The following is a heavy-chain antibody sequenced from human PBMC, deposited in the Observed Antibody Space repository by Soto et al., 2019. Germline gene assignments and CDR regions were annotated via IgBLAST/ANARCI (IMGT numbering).Heavy chain of an antibody. CDR3: AREEGFRITMDRGRWFDP. V-gene: IGHV1-2*02. J-gene: IGHJ5*02. CDR1: GYTFTGYY. Sequence: QIQLVQSGAEVKKPGASVKVSCRASGYTFTGYYLHWVRQAPGQGLEWMGWVNPISGDTNYAQKFQDRVNMTRDRSITTAPMELSRLRSDDTAVYYCAREEGFRITMDRGRWFDPWGQGTLVTVSS. CDR2: VNPISGDT. D-gene: IGHD3-10*01.